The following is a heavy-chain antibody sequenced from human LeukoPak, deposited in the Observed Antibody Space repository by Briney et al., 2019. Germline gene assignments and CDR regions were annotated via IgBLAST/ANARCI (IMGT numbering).Heavy chain of an antibody. CDR3: ARGKGILTGYYIPFDY. D-gene: IGHD3-9*01. J-gene: IGHJ4*02. V-gene: IGHV3-30*03. CDR2: ISYDGSNK. Sequence: PGRSLRLSCAASGFTFSSYGMHWVRQAPGKGLEWVAVISYDGSNKGYADSVKGRFTLSRDNSKNTLYLQMNSLRAEDTAVYYCARGKGILTGYYIPFDYWGQGTLVTVSS. CDR1: GFTFSSYG.